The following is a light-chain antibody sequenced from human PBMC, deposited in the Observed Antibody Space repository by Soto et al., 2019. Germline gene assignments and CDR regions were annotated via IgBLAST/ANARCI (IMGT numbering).Light chain of an antibody. Sequence: EIPITQSPAPLSVSPGERVTLSFRASQSVSNNLAWHQQKPGQAPRLLIYLASTRATGIPARFSGSGSGTEFTLTISSLQSEDFAIYYCQQYNNWPPVTFGQGTRLEIK. CDR3: QQYNNWPPVT. CDR1: QSVSNN. V-gene: IGKV3D-15*01. CDR2: LAS. J-gene: IGKJ5*01.